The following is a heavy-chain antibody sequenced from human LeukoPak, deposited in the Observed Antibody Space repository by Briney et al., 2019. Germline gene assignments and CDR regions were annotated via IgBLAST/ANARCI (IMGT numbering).Heavy chain of an antibody. CDR1: DGSVSSVGYY. V-gene: IGHV4-39*01. CDR2: IYYSGTT. Sequence: PSETLSLTCTVSDGSVSSVGYYWGWIRQPPGKGLEWFGSIYYSGTTYYNPSLASRVTIFVDTSKNQFSLRLSSVTAADTAVYYCARRDQAIDYWGQGTLVTVSS. J-gene: IGHJ4*02. D-gene: IGHD5-24*01. CDR3: ARRDQAIDY.